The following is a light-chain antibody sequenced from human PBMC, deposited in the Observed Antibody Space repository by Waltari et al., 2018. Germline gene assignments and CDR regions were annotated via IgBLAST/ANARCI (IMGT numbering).Light chain of an antibody. V-gene: IGKV1-5*03. CDR2: KAS. CDR3: QQYKSYPWT. Sequence: DIQMTQSPSTLSASVGDRVTITCRASQSISSWLAWYQHKPGKAPKLLIYKASSLESGVPSRFSGSGSGTEFTLTIRSLQPDDFATYYCQQYKSYPWTFGQGTKVEIK. CDR1: QSISSW. J-gene: IGKJ1*01.